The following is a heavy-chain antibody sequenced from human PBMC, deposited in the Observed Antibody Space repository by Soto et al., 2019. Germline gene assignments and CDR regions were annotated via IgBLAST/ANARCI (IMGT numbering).Heavy chain of an antibody. CDR3: ARVIRGAYYNSPLDT. J-gene: IGHJ5*02. CDR2: INPYSGGA. D-gene: IGHD3-10*01. CDR1: GYTFTGYF. V-gene: IGHV1-2*02. Sequence: ASVKVSCKASGYTFTGYFMHWVRQAPGQGLEWMGWINPYSGGADYAQSFQGRVTMTRDTSISTVYMELSRLRFDDTAVYYCARVIRGAYYNSPLDTWGEGTVVTV.